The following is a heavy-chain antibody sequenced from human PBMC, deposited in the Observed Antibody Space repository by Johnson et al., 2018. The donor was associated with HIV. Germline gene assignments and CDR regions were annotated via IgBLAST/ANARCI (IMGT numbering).Heavy chain of an antibody. CDR2: LKSRADGGTT. J-gene: IGHJ3*02. CDR1: GFPFINAW. Sequence: EVQLVESGGGLVKPGGSLRLSCRASGFPFINAWMNWVRQAPGKGLEWVGRLKSRADGGTTDYAVSVKDRFTILRDDSKNTLYLQMSSLRTEDAGVYYCTTEGDAFDIWGQGTMVTVSS. V-gene: IGHV3-15*01. CDR3: TTEGDAFDI.